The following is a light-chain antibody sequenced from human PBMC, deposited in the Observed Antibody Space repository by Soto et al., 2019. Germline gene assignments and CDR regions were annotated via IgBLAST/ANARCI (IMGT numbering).Light chain of an antibody. CDR3: QQRSNWPLT. V-gene: IGKV3-11*01. CDR2: DAS. CDR1: QSVSRY. Sequence: ETVLTQSPATLSLSPGERATISCRASQSVSRYLAWYQQKPGQAPRLLISDASNRATGIPTRFSGSGSGTDVTLTISSLEPEDFAVYYCQQRSNWPLTFGGGTKVEIK. J-gene: IGKJ4*01.